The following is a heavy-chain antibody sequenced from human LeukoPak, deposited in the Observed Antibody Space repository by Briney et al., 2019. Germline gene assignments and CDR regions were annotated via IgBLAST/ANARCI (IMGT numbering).Heavy chain of an antibody. CDR1: GFTFSSYS. D-gene: IGHD1-1*01. V-gene: IGHV3-21*01. CDR2: ISSSSSYI. J-gene: IGHJ6*02. CDR3: ARHGKYNWNDSYGMDV. Sequence: PGGSLRLSCAASGFTFSSYSMNWVRQAPGKGLEWVSSISSSSSYIYYADSVKGRFTISRDNAKNSLYLQMNSLRAEDTAVYYCARHGKYNWNDSYGMDVWGQGTTVTVSS.